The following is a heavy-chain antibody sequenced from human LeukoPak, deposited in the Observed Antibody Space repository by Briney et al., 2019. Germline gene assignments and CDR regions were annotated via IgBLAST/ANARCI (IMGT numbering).Heavy chain of an antibody. CDR3: ARDNSVDRHFDY. J-gene: IGHJ4*02. D-gene: IGHD2/OR15-2a*01. CDR2: ISSSSSYI. CDR1: GFTFSRYS. Sequence: GGSLRLSCAASGFTFSRYSMNWVRQAPGKGLEWVSSISSSSSYIYYADSVKGRFTISRDNAKNSLYLQMNSLRAEDTAVYYCARDNSVDRHFDYWGQGTLVTVSS. V-gene: IGHV3-21*01.